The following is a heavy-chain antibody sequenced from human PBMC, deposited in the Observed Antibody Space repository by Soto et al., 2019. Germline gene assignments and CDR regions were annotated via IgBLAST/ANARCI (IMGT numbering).Heavy chain of an antibody. CDR2: MHPNSGNT. V-gene: IGHV1-8*01. D-gene: IGHD6-19*01. J-gene: IGHJ3*01. CDR3: AREGLYGSSQDTNFDF. CDR1: GYTFKRHD. Sequence: QVQLVQSGAEVKKSGASVRSSCKASGYTFKRHDINWVRQATGQGPEWIGWMHPNSGNTGYARKFQGRVTMTRDSSITTAYMDLSSLTYEDTAIYYCAREGLYGSSQDTNFDFWGQGTMVTVSS.